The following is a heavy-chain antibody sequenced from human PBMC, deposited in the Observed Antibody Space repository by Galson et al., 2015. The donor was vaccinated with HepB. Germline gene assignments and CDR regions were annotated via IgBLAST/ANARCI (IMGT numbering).Heavy chain of an antibody. CDR3: AREGYSSGWVELGY. V-gene: IGHV1-18*04. J-gene: IGHJ4*02. CDR2: ISAYNGNT. CDR1: GYTFTSYG. D-gene: IGHD6-19*01. Sequence: SVKVSCKASGYTFTSYGISWVRQAPGQGLEWMGWISAYNGNTSYAQKLQGRVTMTTDTSTSTAYMELRSLRSDDTAVYYCAREGYSSGWVELGYWGQGTLVTVSS.